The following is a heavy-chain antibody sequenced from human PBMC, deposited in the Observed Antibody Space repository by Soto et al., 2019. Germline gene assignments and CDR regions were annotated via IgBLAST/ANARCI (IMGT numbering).Heavy chain of an antibody. V-gene: IGHV3-30-3*01. CDR3: ARDLRPIYDSSGYYFTNGFFEL. Sequence: QVQLVESGGGVVQPGRSLRLSCAASGFTFSSYAMHWVRQAPGKGLEWVTIISYDGSKKYYADSVKGRFTISRDSSKNTLYLQMNSLRAEDTAVYYWARDLRPIYDSSGYYFTNGFFELWGRVPLVTVSS. CDR1: GFTFSSYA. CDR2: ISYDGSKK. D-gene: IGHD3-22*01. J-gene: IGHJ2*01.